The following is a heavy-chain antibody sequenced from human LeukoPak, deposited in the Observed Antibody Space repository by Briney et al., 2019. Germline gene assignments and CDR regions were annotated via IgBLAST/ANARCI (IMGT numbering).Heavy chain of an antibody. CDR3: ARAAGYCSGGSCYYYYYYYMDV. D-gene: IGHD2-15*01. CDR2: IYYSGST. J-gene: IGHJ6*03. V-gene: IGHV4-59*01. CDR1: GGSISSYY. Sequence: SETLSLTCTVSGGSISSYYCSWIRQPPGKGLEWIGYIYYSGSTNYNPSPKSRVTISVDTSKNQFSLKLSSVTAADTAVYYCARAAGYCSGGSCYYYYYYYMDVWGKGTTVTVSS.